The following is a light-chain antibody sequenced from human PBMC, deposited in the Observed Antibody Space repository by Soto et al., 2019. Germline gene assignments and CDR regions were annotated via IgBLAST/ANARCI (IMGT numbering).Light chain of an antibody. J-gene: IGKJ4*01. CDR1: QSLLDSDGKTF. Sequence: DIVMTQTPLSLSVTPGQPASISCKSSQSLLDSDGKTFLYWYVHKPGHPPQLLIYEVSNRFAGVPDRLSGSGSEKDLTLDISRVEADDVAMYYCMQSLQLLLTVGGGTKVDIK. V-gene: IGKV2D-29*01. CDR3: MQSLQLLLT. CDR2: EVS.